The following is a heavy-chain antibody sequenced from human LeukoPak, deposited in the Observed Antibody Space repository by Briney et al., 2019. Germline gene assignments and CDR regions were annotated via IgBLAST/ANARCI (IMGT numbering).Heavy chain of an antibody. V-gene: IGHV1-18*01. Sequence: ASVNVSCKASGYTFTSYGISWVRQATGQALEWMAWISAYNGNTNYAQKLQGRVTMTTDTSTSTAYMELRSLRSDDTAVYYCARDEPLMGELRALDYSYYGMDVWGQGTTVTVSS. CDR2: ISAYNGNT. CDR1: GYTFTSYG. CDR3: ARDEPLMGELRALDYSYYGMDV. J-gene: IGHJ6*02. D-gene: IGHD3-16*01.